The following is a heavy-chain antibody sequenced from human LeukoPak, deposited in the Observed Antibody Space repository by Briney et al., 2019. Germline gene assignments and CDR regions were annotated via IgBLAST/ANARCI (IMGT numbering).Heavy chain of an antibody. D-gene: IGHD3-10*01. CDR3: ALSGITMVRGVSH. CDR1: GFTFSSYW. J-gene: IGHJ4*02. CDR2: IKQDGSEK. V-gene: IGHV3-7*01. Sequence: GGSLRLSCAASGFTFSSYWMSWVRQAPGKGLEWVANIKQDGSEKYYVDSVKGRFTISRGNAKNSLYLQMNSLRAEDTAVYYCALSGITMVRGVSHWGQGTLVTVSS.